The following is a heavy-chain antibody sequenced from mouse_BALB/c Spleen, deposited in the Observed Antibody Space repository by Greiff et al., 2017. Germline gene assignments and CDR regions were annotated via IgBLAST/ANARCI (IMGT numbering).Heavy chain of an antibody. CDR2: ISSGGSYT. V-gene: IGHV5-9-4*01. D-gene: IGHD2-1*01. Sequence: EVMLVESGGGLVKPGGSLKLSCAASGFTFSSYAMSWVRQSPEKRLEWVAEISSGGSYTYYPDTVTGRFTISRDNAKNTLYLEMSSLRSEDTAMYYCARDRGNYDSYAMDYWGQGTSVTVSS. J-gene: IGHJ4*01. CDR1: GFTFSSYA. CDR3: ARDRGNYDSYAMDY.